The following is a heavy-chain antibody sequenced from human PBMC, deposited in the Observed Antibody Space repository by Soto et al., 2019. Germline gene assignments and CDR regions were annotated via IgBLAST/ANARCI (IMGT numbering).Heavy chain of an antibody. CDR2: ISGYNGNT. CDR1: GYPFSSYG. V-gene: IGHV1-18*01. CDR3: ARGVIVVAPYYYMDV. D-gene: IGHD2-2*01. Sequence: QAQLEQSGGEVKKPGASVRVSCKASGYPFSSYGISWLRQAPGQGLEWMGWISGYNGNTQYAQHFQGRVTLTQDTPAHTLYMDLRGLKPDDTGIYYCARGVIVVAPYYYMDVWGKGTTVIVSS. J-gene: IGHJ6*03.